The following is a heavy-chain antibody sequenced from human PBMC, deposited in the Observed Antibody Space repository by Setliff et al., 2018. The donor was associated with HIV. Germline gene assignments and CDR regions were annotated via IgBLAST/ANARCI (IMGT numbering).Heavy chain of an antibody. Sequence: SETLSLTCTVSGGSISSGGYYWSWIRQRPGKGLEWIGYTYYSGSTYYNPSLKSRATISVDTSTNQFSLKLSSVTAADTAVYYCARTDYYDSSGPEYFQHWGQGTLVTVSS. V-gene: IGHV4-31*03. CDR3: ARTDYYDSSGPEYFQH. D-gene: IGHD3-22*01. CDR2: TYYSGST. CDR1: GGSISSGGYY. J-gene: IGHJ1*01.